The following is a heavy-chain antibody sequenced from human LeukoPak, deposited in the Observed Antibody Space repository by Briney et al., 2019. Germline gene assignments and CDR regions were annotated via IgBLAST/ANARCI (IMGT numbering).Heavy chain of an antibody. J-gene: IGHJ3*01. V-gene: IGHV3-7*01. CDR2: IKEDGSQK. CDR3: ARMISGIYYGDAFDV. Sequence: GGSLRLSCAASGFTFRSYWMTWVRQAPGKGLEWVANIKEDGSQKYYVDSVQGRFTISRDNAKNSLYLHMDSLRAEDRAVYYCARMISGIYYGDAFDVWGQGTIVTVSS. CDR1: GFTFRSYW. D-gene: IGHD1-26*01.